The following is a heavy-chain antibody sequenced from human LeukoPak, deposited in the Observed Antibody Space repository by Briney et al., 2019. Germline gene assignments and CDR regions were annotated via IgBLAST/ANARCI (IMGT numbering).Heavy chain of an antibody. CDR1: GFTFDDYG. CDR2: INWNGGST. V-gene: IGHV3-20*04. CDR3: ARATGYSRPVDY. Sequence: PGGSLRLSCAASGFTFDDYGMSWVRQAPGKGLEWVSGINWNGGSTGHADSVKGRFTISRDNSKNTLYLQMGSLRAEDMAVYYCARATGYSRPVDYWGQGTLVTVSS. D-gene: IGHD6-13*01. J-gene: IGHJ4*02.